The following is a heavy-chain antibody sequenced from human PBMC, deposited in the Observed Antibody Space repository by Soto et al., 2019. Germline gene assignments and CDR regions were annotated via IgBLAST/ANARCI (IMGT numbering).Heavy chain of an antibody. CDR1: GFTFSSYS. Sequence: GGSLRLSCAASGFTFSSYSMNWVRQAPGKGLEWVSYISSSISTIYYADFVKGRFTISRDNAKNSLYLQMNSLRAEDTAVYYCARHPERIAEIGWFDPWGQGTLVTVSS. CDR2: ISSSISTI. CDR3: ARHPERIAEIGWFDP. V-gene: IGHV3-48*01. J-gene: IGHJ5*02. D-gene: IGHD6-13*01.